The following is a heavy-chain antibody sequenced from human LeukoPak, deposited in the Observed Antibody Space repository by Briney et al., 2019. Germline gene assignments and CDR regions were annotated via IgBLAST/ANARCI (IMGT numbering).Heavy chain of an antibody. V-gene: IGHV4-38-2*01. D-gene: IGHD6-13*01. Sequence: PSETLSLTCAVSGYSMRSGYYWGWIRQPPGKGLEWIGCIYHSGSTHHNPSLKSRVTISVDTSKNQFSLKLTSVTAADTAVYYCARQGGSSSPYYYYYMDVWGKGTTVTVS. CDR1: GYSMRSGYY. CDR2: IYHSGST. J-gene: IGHJ6*03. CDR3: ARQGGSSSPYYYYYMDV.